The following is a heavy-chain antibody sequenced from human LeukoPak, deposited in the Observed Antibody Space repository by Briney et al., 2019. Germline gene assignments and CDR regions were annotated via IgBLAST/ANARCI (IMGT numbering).Heavy chain of an antibody. J-gene: IGHJ4*02. D-gene: IGHD2-2*01. Sequence: PGGSLRLSCAASGFTVSSNYMSWVRQALGKGLEWVSVIYSGGSTYYADSVKGRFTISRDNSKNTLYLQMNSLRAEDTAVYYCASRYCSSTSCHDYWGQGTLVTVSS. V-gene: IGHV3-53*01. CDR2: IYSGGST. CDR1: GFTVSSNY. CDR3: ASRYCSSTSCHDY.